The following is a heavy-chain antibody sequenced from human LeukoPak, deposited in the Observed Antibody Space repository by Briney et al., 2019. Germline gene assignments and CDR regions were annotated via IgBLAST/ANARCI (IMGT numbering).Heavy chain of an antibody. CDR3: ARDPTPYYDSSGYPERADAFDI. J-gene: IGHJ3*02. CDR2: IYYSGST. Sequence: PSETLSLTCTVSGGSISSGGYYWSWIRQHPGKGLEWIGNIYYSGSTYYNPSLKSRVTISVDTSKNQFSLKLSSVTAADTAAYYCARDPTPYYDSSGYPERADAFDIWGQGTMVTVSS. V-gene: IGHV4-31*03. CDR1: GGSISSGGYY. D-gene: IGHD3-22*01.